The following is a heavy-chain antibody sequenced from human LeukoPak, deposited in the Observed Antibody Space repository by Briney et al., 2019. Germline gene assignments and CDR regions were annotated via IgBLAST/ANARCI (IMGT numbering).Heavy chain of an antibody. V-gene: IGHV3-23*01. J-gene: IGHJ4*02. Sequence: GSLLLSCAASGFTFSSYAMSWVRRAPGKGLEWVSAISGSESSTYYADSVRGRFTISRDNSKNTLYLQMNSLRSEDTAVYYCAKVPTSFYTASWGFDNWGQGTLVTVSS. CDR2: ISGSESST. CDR1: GFTFSSYA. D-gene: IGHD5-18*01. CDR3: AKVPTSFYTASWGFDN.